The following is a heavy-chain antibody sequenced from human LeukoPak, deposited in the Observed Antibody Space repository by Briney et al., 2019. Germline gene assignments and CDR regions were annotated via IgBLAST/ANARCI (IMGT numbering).Heavy chain of an antibody. CDR3: ARAPTRLPDIFQH. Sequence: ASVKVSCKASGYTFTSYYMHWVRRAPGQGLEWMGIINPSGGSTSYAQKFQGRVTMTRDTSTSTVYMELSSLRSEDTAVYYCARAPTRLPDIFQHWGQGTLVTVSS. CDR1: GYTFTSYY. V-gene: IGHV1-46*01. D-gene: IGHD6-25*01. CDR2: INPSGGST. J-gene: IGHJ1*01.